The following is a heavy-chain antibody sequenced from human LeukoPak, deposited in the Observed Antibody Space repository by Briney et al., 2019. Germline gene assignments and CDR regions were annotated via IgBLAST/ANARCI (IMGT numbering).Heavy chain of an antibody. CDR1: GYTFTSNA. CDR3: ARDTRSSYLQYYFDY. V-gene: IGHV1-2*02. CDR2: INPNTGST. Sequence: ASVKVSCKASGYTFTSNAINWVRQAPGQGLEWLGWINPNTGSTESTQKFQGRVTMTRDTSISTAYMELSRLGYDDTAVYYCARDTRSSYLQYYFDYWGQGTLVTVSS. D-gene: IGHD5-24*01. J-gene: IGHJ4*02.